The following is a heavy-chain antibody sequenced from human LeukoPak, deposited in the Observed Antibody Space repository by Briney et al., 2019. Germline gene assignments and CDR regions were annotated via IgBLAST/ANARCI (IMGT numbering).Heavy chain of an antibody. CDR1: GFTFSSYS. J-gene: IGHJ4*02. V-gene: IGHV3-21*01. Sequence: GGSLRLSCAASGFTFSSYSMNWVRQAPGKGLEWVSSISSSSSYIYYADSVKGRFTISRDNSKNTLYLQMNSLRAEDTAVYYCARGGPITMIVSFDYWGQGTLVTVSS. CDR3: ARGGPITMIVSFDY. CDR2: ISSSSSYI. D-gene: IGHD3-22*01.